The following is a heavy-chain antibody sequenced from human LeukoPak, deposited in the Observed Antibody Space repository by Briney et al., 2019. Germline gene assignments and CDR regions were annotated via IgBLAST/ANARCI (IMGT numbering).Heavy chain of an antibody. Sequence: PGGSLRLSCAASGLIFSNYGMHWVRQAPGKGLEWVAVISHDGRNKFYADSVKGRFTISRDNSKNTLYLQMDSLRAEDTAVYYCAKKGLVGTTDLRAFDYWGQGTPVTVSP. CDR1: GLIFSNYG. CDR3: AKKGLVGTTDLRAFDY. D-gene: IGHD1-26*01. V-gene: IGHV3-30*18. J-gene: IGHJ4*02. CDR2: ISHDGRNK.